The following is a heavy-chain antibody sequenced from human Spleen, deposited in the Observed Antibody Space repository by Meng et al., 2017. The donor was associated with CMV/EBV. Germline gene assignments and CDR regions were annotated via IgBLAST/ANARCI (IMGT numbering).Heavy chain of an antibody. J-gene: IGHJ5*02. CDR1: GFTISSYW. V-gene: IGHV3-7*01. CDR3: ARDWFCSTSSCQTSNWFDP. CDR2: IKQDGSEK. Sequence: GESLKISCAGSGFTISSYWMTWVRQAPGKGLEWVANIKQDGSEKYYVDSVKGRFTISRDNAKNSLFLQMNSLRAEDTAVYYCARDWFCSTSSCQTSNWFDPWGQGTLVTVSS. D-gene: IGHD2-2*01.